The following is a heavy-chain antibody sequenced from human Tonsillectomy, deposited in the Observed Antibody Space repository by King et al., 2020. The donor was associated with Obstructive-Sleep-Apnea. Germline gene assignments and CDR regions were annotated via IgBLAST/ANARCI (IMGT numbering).Heavy chain of an antibody. J-gene: IGHJ4*02. Sequence: VQLVESGGGLVKPGGSLRLSCAASGFTSGFTFSQYKMNWVRQAPGKGLEWVSSLSSSSSYIYYVDSVKGRFTIPRDSAKNSVYLQMKSLRVEDTAVYYCATDWLHYFDYWGQGTLVTVSS. CDR2: LSSSSSYI. V-gene: IGHV3-21*01. D-gene: IGHD3-9*01. CDR1: GFTFSQYK. CDR3: ATDWLHYFDY.